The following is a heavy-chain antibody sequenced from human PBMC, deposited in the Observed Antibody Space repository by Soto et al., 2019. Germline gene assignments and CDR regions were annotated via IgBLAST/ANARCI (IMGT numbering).Heavy chain of an antibody. J-gene: IGHJ6*02. V-gene: IGHV1-69*13. CDR1: GGTFSSYA. D-gene: IGHD6-6*01. Sequence: GASLKVSCKASGGTFSSYAISWVRQAPGQGLEWMGGIIPIFGTANYAQKFQGRVTITADESTSTAYMELSSLRSEDTAVYYCARDRRYSSSSTYYYYYGMDVWGQGTTVTVSS. CDR3: ARDRRYSSSSTYYYYYGMDV. CDR2: IIPIFGTA.